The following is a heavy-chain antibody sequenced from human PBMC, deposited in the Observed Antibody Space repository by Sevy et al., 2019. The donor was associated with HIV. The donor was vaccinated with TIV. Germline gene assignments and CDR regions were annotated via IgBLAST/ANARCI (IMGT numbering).Heavy chain of an antibody. V-gene: IGHV3-7*03. CDR3: VRDKEVGASILDA. D-gene: IGHD1-26*01. CDR2: IKQDGSEA. J-gene: IGHJ5*02. CDR1: GFNFRNFW. Sequence: GESLKISRVASGFNFRNFWMSWVRQAPGKGLECVADIKQDGSEAYYVDSVKGRFTISRDNAKNSLYLQMNSLRDEDTAMYFCVRDKEVGASILDAWGQGTPVTVSS.